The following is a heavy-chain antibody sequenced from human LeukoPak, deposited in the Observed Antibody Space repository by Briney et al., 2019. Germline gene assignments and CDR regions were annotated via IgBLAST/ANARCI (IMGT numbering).Heavy chain of an antibody. J-gene: IGHJ6*02. D-gene: IGHD2-15*01. CDR1: GYSFSGYD. CDR3: ARGRCSGGSCYDYGMDV. V-gene: IGHV1-8*01. CDR2: MNPNSGNT. Sequence: ASVKVSCKASGYSFSGYDINWVRQATGQGLEWMGLMNPNSGNTGYAQKFQGRVTMTRNTSISTAYMELSSLRSEDTAVYYCARGRCSGGSCYDYGMDVWGQGTTVTVSS.